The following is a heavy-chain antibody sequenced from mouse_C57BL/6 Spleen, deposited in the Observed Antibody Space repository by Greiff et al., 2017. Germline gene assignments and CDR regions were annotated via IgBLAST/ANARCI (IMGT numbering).Heavy chain of an antibody. CDR2: IDPSDSYT. J-gene: IGHJ4*01. CDR1: GYTFTSYW. V-gene: IGHV1-59*01. Sequence: QVQLQQPGAELVRPGTSVKLSCKASGYTFTSYWMHWVKQRPGQGLEWIGVIDPSDSYTNYNQKFKGKATLTVDTSSSTASMQLSSLTSEDSAVYDSASRGDGYLYYARDYWGKGTSVTVSS. D-gene: IGHD2-3*01. CDR3: ASRGDGYLYYARDY.